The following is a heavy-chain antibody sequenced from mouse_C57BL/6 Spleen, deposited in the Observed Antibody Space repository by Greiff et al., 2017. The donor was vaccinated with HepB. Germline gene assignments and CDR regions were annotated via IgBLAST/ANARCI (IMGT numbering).Heavy chain of an antibody. V-gene: IGHV1-82*01. CDR3: ATITTVARYYFDY. Sequence: QVQLQQSGPELVKPGASVKISCKASGYALSSSWMNWVKQRPGKGLEWIGRIYPGDGDTNYNGKFKGKATLTADKSSSTAYMQLSSLTSEDSAVYFCATITTVARYYFDYWGQGTTLTVSS. D-gene: IGHD1-1*01. CDR2: IYPGDGDT. J-gene: IGHJ2*01. CDR1: GYALSSSW.